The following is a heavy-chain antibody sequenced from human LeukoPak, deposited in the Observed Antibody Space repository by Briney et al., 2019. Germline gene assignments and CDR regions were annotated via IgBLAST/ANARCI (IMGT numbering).Heavy chain of an antibody. Sequence: PSQTLSLTCTVSGGSISSGSYYWSWIRQPAGKGLEWIGRIYTSGSTNYNPSLKSRVTISVDTSKNQFSLKLSSVTAADTAVYYCARRELGLYYFDYWGQGTLVTVSS. CDR1: GGSISSGSYY. CDR2: IYTSGST. CDR3: ARRELGLYYFDY. J-gene: IGHJ4*02. D-gene: IGHD1-7*01. V-gene: IGHV4-61*02.